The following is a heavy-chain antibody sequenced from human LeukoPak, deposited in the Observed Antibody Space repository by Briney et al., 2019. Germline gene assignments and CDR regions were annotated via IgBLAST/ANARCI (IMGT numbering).Heavy chain of an antibody. J-gene: IGHJ4*02. D-gene: IGHD5-18*01. CDR1: GGSISSGSYY. CDR2: IYTSGST. V-gene: IGHV4-61*02. CDR3: ARSAPGAMGYFDY. Sequence: SETLSLTCTVSGGSISSGSYYWSWIRQPAGKGLEWIGRIYTSGSTNYNPSLKSRVPISVDTSKNQFSLKLSSVTAADTAVYYCARSAPGAMGYFDYWGEGTLVTVSS.